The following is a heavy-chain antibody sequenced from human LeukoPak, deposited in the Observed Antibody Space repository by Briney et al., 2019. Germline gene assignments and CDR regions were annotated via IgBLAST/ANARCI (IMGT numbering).Heavy chain of an antibody. CDR1: GYSFTVYY. CDR2: INPNGGGT. J-gene: IGHJ4*02. Sequence: GASVKVSCKASGYSFTVYYMHWVRQAPGQGLEWMGRINPNGGGTNYAQKFQGRVTMTRDTSISTAYMELSRLRSDDTAVYYCARAYYDSSGYYSLGKYYFDYWGQGTLVTVSS. CDR3: ARAYYDSSGYYSLGKYYFDY. V-gene: IGHV1-2*02. D-gene: IGHD3-22*01.